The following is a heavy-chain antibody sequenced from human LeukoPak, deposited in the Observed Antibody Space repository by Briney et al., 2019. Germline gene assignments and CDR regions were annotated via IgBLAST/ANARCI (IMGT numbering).Heavy chain of an antibody. D-gene: IGHD2/OR15-2a*01. CDR1: GYTFTSYG. V-gene: IGHV1-18*01. CDR2: ISAYNGNT. CDR3: ARDPPTYYGYYYYYGMDV. J-gene: IGHJ6*02. Sequence: GASVTVSCKASGYTFTSYGISWVRQAPGQGLEWMGWISAYNGNTNYAQKLQGRVTMTTDTSTSTAYMELRSLRSDDTAVYYCARDPPTYYGYYYYYGMDVWGQGTTVTVSS.